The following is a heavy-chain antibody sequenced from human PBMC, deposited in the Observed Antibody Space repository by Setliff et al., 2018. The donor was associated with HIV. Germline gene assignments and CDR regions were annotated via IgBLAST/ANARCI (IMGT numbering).Heavy chain of an antibody. J-gene: IGHJ6*03. D-gene: IGHD2-15*01. CDR2: IYPSGST. CDR1: GGSISTYY. CDR3: ALAGHRLLRGYMDV. V-gene: IGHV4-4*07. Sequence: SETLSLTCIVSGGSISTYYWSWIRQPAGEGLEWIGRIYPSGSTNYNPSLRSRVTLSVDTSKKHFSLKLKSVTAADTAVYYCALAGHRLLRGYMDVWGKGTTVTVSS.